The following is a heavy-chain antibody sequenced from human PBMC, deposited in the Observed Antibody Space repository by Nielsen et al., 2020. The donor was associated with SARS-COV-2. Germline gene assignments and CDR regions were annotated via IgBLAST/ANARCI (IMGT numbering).Heavy chain of an antibody. CDR2: INHSGST. J-gene: IGHJ6*02. Sequence: SETLSLTCAVYGGSFSGYYWSWIRQPPGKGLEWIGEINHSGSTNYNPSLKSRVTISVDTSKNQFSLKLSSVTAADTAVYYCASESITMIVVVSYGMDVWGQGTTVTVSS. CDR3: ASESITMIVVVSYGMDV. V-gene: IGHV4-34*01. D-gene: IGHD3-22*01. CDR1: GGSFSGYY.